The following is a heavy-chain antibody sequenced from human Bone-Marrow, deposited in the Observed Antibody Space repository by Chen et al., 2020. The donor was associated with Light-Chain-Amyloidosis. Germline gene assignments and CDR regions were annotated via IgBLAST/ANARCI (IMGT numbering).Heavy chain of an antibody. D-gene: IGHD6-13*01. V-gene: IGHV3-49*03. CDR1: GFTFRAYA. J-gene: IGHJ6*02. CDR2: IRRKSYGGTT. CDR3: TSGAAADKYYYGLDV. Sequence: EVQLVELGGDFVQPGRSLRLSCTVPGFTFRAYAVSWLRQAPGKGLEWVGFIRRKSYGGTTEYAASVKGRFTISRDDSISTAYLQMNSLRTDDTAVYSCTSGAAADKYYYGLDVWGQGTTVTVSS.